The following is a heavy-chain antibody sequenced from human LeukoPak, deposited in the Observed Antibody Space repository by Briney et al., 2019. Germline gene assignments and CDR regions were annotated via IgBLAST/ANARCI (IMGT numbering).Heavy chain of an antibody. CDR2: ITNDGSST. D-gene: IGHD4-17*01. V-gene: IGHV3-74*01. J-gene: IGHJ4*02. CDR1: GLTFSSHW. CDR3: ARDKSYGDSSDY. Sequence: AGGSLRLSCAASGLTFSSHWMHWVRQAPGKGLVWVSRITNDGSSTTYADSVKGRFTISRDNAKNSLYLQMNSLRAEDTAVYYCARDKSYGDSSDYWGQGTLVTVSS.